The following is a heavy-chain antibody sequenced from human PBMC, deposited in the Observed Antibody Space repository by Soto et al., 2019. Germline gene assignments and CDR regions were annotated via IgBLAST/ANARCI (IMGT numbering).Heavy chain of an antibody. CDR3: ARDSSSWYGPTMDYYYYGMDV. CDR1: GGSISSGDYY. J-gene: IGHJ6*02. CDR2: IYYSGST. Sequence: SETLSLTCTVSGGSISSGDYYWSWIRQPPGKGLEWIGYIYYSGSTYYNTSLKSRVTISVDTSKNQFSLKLSSVTTADTAVYYCARDSSSWYGPTMDYYYYGMDVWGQGTTVTVS. D-gene: IGHD6-13*01. V-gene: IGHV4-30-4*01.